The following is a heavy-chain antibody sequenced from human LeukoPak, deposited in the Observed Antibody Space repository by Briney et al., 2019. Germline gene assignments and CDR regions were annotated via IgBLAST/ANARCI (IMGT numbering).Heavy chain of an antibody. J-gene: IGHJ3*02. CDR1: GGSISSGGYY. D-gene: IGHD2-8*01. V-gene: IGHV4-31*03. Sequence: SPSETLSLTCTVSGGSISSGGYYWSWIRQHPGKGLEWIGYIYYSGSTYYNPSLKSRVTISVDTSKNQFSLKLSSVTAADTAVYYCARRSNLARAFDIWGQGTMVTVSS. CDR2: IYYSGST. CDR3: ARRSNLARAFDI.